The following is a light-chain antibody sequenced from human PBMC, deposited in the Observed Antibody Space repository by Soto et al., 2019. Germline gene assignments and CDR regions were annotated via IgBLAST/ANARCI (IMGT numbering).Light chain of an antibody. CDR2: ANS. Sequence: QSVLTQPPSVSGAPGQRVTISCTGSSSNIGAGYDVHWYQQLPGTAPKVLIYANSHRPSGVPDRFSGSQSGTSASLAITGLQAEDEADYYCQSSDSSLSGSVVFGGGTQLTVL. V-gene: IGLV1-40*01. CDR1: SSNIGAGYD. CDR3: QSSDSSLSGSVV. J-gene: IGLJ2*01.